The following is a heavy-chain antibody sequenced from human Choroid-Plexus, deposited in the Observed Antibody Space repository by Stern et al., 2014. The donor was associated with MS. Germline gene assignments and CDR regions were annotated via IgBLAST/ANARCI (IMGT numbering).Heavy chain of an antibody. CDR1: GYIFTGYY. CDR2: INPNPGGP. V-gene: IGHV1-2*02. Sequence: VQLVQSGAEVKKPGASVKVSCKTSGYIFTGYYIHWVRQAPGQGLEWMAWINPNPGGPKYAQKFQGRVTMSRDPSISTAYVELSSLTSDDTAVYYCARDQRGITIFGVVTDYYYLGMDVWGQGTTVTVSS. J-gene: IGHJ6*02. CDR3: ARDQRGITIFGVVTDYYYLGMDV. D-gene: IGHD3-3*01.